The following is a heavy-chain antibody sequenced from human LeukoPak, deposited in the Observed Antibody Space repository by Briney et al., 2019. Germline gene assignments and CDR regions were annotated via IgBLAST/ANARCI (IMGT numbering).Heavy chain of an antibody. Sequence: GGSLRLSCAASGFTFSSYGMSWVRQAPGKGLEWVSAISGSGGSTYYADSVKGRFTISRDNSKNTLYLQMNSLRAEDTAVYYCARETLYSYGYLDYWGQGTLVTVSS. J-gene: IGHJ4*02. CDR3: ARETLYSYGYLDY. D-gene: IGHD5-18*01. CDR2: ISGSGGST. CDR1: GFTFSSYG. V-gene: IGHV3-23*01.